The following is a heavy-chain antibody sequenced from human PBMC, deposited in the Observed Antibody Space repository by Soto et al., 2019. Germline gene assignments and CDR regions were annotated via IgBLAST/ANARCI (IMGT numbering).Heavy chain of an antibody. CDR3: AKGHQYSGYVFDY. CDR1: GFTFSSYA. CDR2: ISGSGSGV. V-gene: IGHV3-23*01. Sequence: GGSLRLSCAASGFTFSSYAMTWVRQAPGKGLEWVSDISGSGSGVDYADSVKGRFTISRDSSTLYLQMKSLKAEDTAVYYCAKGHQYSGYVFDYWGQGTLVPVSS. D-gene: IGHD5-12*01. J-gene: IGHJ4*02.